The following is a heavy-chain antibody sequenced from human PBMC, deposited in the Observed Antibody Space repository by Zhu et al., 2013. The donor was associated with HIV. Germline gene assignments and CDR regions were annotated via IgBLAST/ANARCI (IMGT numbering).Heavy chain of an antibody. V-gene: IGHV1-3*04. CDR2: INTGSGDT. CDR1: GYTFTSYS. Sequence: QVQLVQSGTEVKKPGASVRISCKASGYTFTSYSIHWVRQAPGHRLEWMGWINTGSGDTKYSQKFQDRVTITMDTSANTAYMELSNLVSEDTSIYYCARGHGGVEKXVAGTFYFDSWGQGTLVPVSA. CDR3: ARGHGGVEKXVAGTFYFDS. J-gene: IGHJ4*02. D-gene: IGHD6-13*01.